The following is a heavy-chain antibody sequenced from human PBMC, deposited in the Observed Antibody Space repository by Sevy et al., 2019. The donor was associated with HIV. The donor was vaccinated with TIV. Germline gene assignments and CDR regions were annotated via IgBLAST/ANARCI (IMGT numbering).Heavy chain of an antibody. J-gene: IGHJ4*02. CDR1: GFTFGDYA. D-gene: IGHD3-10*01. V-gene: IGHV3-49*03. Sequence: GGSLRLSCTASGFTFGDYAMSWFRQAPGKGLEWVGFIRSKAYGGTTEYAASVKGRFTISRDDSKSIAYLQMNSLKTKDTAVYYCTRDLYYYGSGSFSFDYWGQGTLVTVSS. CDR3: TRDLYYYGSGSFSFDY. CDR2: IRSKAYGGTT.